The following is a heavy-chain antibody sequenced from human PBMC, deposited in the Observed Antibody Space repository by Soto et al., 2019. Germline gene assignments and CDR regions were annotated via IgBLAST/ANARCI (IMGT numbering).Heavy chain of an antibody. V-gene: IGHV3-23*01. CDR1: GFTFSSYV. CDR2: ISGSGGST. Sequence: EVQLLESGGGLVQPGGSLRLSCAASGFTFSSYVMSWVRQAPGKGLEWVSAISGSGGSTYYADSVKGRFTISRDNSKNTLYLQMNSLRAEDTAVYYCAKDPPGIAVAGTLWPDIWYFDLWGRGTLVTVSS. CDR3: AKDPPGIAVAGTLWPDIWYFDL. J-gene: IGHJ2*01. D-gene: IGHD6-19*01.